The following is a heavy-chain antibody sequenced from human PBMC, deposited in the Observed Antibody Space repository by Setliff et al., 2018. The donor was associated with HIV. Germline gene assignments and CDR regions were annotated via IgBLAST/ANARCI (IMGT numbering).Heavy chain of an antibody. V-gene: IGHV4-4*07. CDR3: ARSSRVNCGGDCYLFDY. D-gene: IGHD2-21*02. Sequence: SETLSLTCTVSGGSISNYYWSWSRQPAGKGLEWIGRIQTSGGTNNNPSLKSRVTMSVDTSKNQFSLILTSVTAADTAVYYCARSSRVNCGGDCYLFDYWGQGTPVTVSS. J-gene: IGHJ4*02. CDR2: IQTSGGT. CDR1: GGSISNYY.